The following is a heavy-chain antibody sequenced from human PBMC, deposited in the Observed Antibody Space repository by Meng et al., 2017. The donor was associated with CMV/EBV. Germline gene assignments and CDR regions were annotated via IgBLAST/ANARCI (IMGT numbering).Heavy chain of an antibody. V-gene: IGHV4-61*01. J-gene: IGHJ3*02. CDR1: GGSVSSVSYY. CDR2: IYYSGST. D-gene: IGHD3-22*01. CDR3: ARVYYYDSSGYHYGAFDI. Sequence: GSLRLSCTVSGGSVSSVSYYWSWLRQPPGKGLEWIGYIYYSGSTNYNPSLKSQVTISLDTSENQFSLKLSSVSATDTAVYYCARVYYYDSSGYHYGAFDIWGQGTMVTVSS.